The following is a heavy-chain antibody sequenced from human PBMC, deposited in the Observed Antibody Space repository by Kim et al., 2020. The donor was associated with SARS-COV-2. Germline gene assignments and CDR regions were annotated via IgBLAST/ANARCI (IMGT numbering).Heavy chain of an antibody. V-gene: IGHV3-9*01. D-gene: IGHD3-22*01. J-gene: IGHJ4*01. CDR1: GFTFGDYA. Sequence: GGSLRLSCAASGFTFGDYAMHWVRQAPGKGLEWVSGISWNSDSIGYADSVKGRFTISRDNAKNSLYLQMNSLRAEDTALYYCAKDGLRDDSSSPPYYWGQGTLVTVSS. CDR2: ISWNSDSI. CDR3: AKDGLRDDSSSPPYY.